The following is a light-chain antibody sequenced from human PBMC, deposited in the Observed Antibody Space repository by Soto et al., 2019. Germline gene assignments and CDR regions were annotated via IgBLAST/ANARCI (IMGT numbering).Light chain of an antibody. V-gene: IGKV1-9*01. CDR3: QQFNSYPRT. CDR2: AAS. J-gene: IGKJ2*01. Sequence: DIQLTQSPSFLSASVGDRVTITCRASQGISSYLAWYQQKPGKAPKLLIYAASTLQSGVPSRFSGSGSGTEFSLTISSLQPEDFATYYCQQFNSYPRTFGQGIKLEIK. CDR1: QGISSY.